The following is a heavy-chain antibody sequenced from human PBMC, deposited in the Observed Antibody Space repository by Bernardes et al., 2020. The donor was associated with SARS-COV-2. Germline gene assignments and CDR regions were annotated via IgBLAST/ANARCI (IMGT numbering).Heavy chain of an antibody. CDR1: GFTFDDYA. D-gene: IGHD3-16*02. CDR2: ISGDGGST. V-gene: IGHV3-43*02. J-gene: IGHJ4*02. Sequence: GGSLRLSCAASGFTFDDYAMHWVRQAPGKGLEWVSLISGDGGSTYYADSVKGRFTISRDNSKNSLYLQMNSLRTEDTALYYCAKDIIWNRRLRLGELSDAAFDYWGQGTLVTVSS. CDR3: AKDIIWNRRLRLGELSDAAFDY.